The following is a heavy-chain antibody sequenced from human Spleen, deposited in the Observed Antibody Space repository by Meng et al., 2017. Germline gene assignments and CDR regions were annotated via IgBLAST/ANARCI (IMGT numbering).Heavy chain of an antibody. V-gene: IGHV4-61*01. Sequence: VQREASGPGLVTPSEPLSSVGTVSGDSVSTDRHYWSWIRQPPGKGLEWIGEINHSGSTNYNPSLKSRVTISVDTSKNQFSLKLSSGTAADTAVYYCARGGVDTAMAHWGQGTLVTVSS. CDR3: ARGGVDTAMAH. CDR1: GDSVSTDRHY. D-gene: IGHD5-18*01. J-gene: IGHJ4*02. CDR2: INHSGST.